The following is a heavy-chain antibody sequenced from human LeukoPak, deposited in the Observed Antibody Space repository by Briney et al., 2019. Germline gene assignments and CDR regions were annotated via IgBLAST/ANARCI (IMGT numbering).Heavy chain of an antibody. CDR2: ITSSSTYI. CDR3: ARGGISIFGVVIYMDV. Sequence: PGGSLRLSCAASGFTFNNYNMNWVRQAPGKALEWVSSITSSSTYIFYADSVKGRFTISRDNAKNSLYLQMNSLRVEDTALYYCARGGISIFGVVIYMDVWGKGTTVTVSS. V-gene: IGHV3-21*04. J-gene: IGHJ6*03. D-gene: IGHD3-3*01. CDR1: GFTFNNYN.